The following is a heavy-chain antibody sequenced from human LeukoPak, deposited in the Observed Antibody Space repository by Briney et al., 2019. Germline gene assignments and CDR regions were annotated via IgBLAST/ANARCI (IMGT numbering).Heavy chain of an antibody. D-gene: IGHD4-23*01. Sequence: SETLSLTCTVSGDSISSGDYYWSWIRQPPGKGLEWIGYIYYSGSTYYNPSLKSRVTISVDTSKNQFSPKLSPVTAADTAVYYCARIGGNVHFDYWGQGTLVTVSS. V-gene: IGHV4-30-4*08. CDR1: GDSISSGDYY. J-gene: IGHJ4*02. CDR3: ARIGGNVHFDY. CDR2: IYYSGST.